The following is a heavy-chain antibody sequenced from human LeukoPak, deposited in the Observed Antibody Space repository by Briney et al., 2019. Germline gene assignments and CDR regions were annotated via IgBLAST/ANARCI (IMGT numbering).Heavy chain of an antibody. J-gene: IGHJ3*02. CDR1: GGSISSYY. CDR3: ARRMKLAAKGDAFDI. V-gene: IGHV4-59*08. CDR2: TYYSGST. Sequence: SETLSLTCTVSGGSISSYYWSWIRQPPGKGLEWIGFTYYSGSTNYNPSLKSRVTISVDASRSHFSLKLNSVTAADTAVYYCARRMKLAAKGDAFDIWGQGTMVTVSS. D-gene: IGHD2-15*01.